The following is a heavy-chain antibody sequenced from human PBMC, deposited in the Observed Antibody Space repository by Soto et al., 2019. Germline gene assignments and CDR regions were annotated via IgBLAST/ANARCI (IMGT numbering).Heavy chain of an antibody. J-gene: IGHJ3*02. D-gene: IGHD6-6*01. CDR3: AERGGLAARNAFDT. CDR2: ISGSGGGA. V-gene: IGHV3-23*01. CDR1: GFTFSSYA. Sequence: EVQLLESGGGLVQPGGSLRISCAASGFTFSSYAMSWVRQAPGQRLEWVSAISGSGGGAYYSDSVKGRFTISRDNSKNRLYLEMNSLRADGTAVYYCAERGGLAARNAFDTWGQGRMVTVSS.